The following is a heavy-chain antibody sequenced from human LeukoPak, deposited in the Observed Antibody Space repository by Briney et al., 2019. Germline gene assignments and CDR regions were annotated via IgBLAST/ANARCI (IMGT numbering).Heavy chain of an antibody. D-gene: IGHD2-21*01. J-gene: IGHJ6*02. CDR1: GLTSSHNVNNA. Sequence: GGSLRLSCAASGLTSSHNVNNAMSWVRHAPGKGLEWVSGITTSGSTYYADSVKGRFTISRENSNNTLYLHMDSLRAEDTAVYYCAKAPVWNYYYGLDVWGQGTTVTVSS. CDR3: AKAPVWNYYYGLDV. V-gene: IGHV3-23*01. CDR2: ITTSGST.